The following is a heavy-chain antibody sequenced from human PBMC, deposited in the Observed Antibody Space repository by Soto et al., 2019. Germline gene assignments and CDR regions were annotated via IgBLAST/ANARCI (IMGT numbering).Heavy chain of an antibody. CDR3: ARDPGGVVVAANWLDP. CDR1: GFTFSSYS. D-gene: IGHD2-15*01. Sequence: PGGSLRLSCAASGFTFSSYSMNWVRQAPGKGLEWVSSISSSSSYIYYADSVKGRFTISRDNAKNSLYLQMNSLRAEDTAVYYCARDPGGVVVAANWLDPCGQGTLLTV. V-gene: IGHV3-21*01. J-gene: IGHJ5*02. CDR2: ISSSSSYI.